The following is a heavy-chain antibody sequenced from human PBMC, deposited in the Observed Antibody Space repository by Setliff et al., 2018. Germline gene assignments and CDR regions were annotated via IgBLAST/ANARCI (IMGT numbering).Heavy chain of an antibody. Sequence: SGPTLVNPTQTLTLTCTFSGFSLKISGVGVAWIRQPPGKGLEWLALIYWNDDTRYSRSLNNRLTVTADASRNQVVFRMANMDPVDTATYYCARSRLIDYYDNSGYLDYWGQGTLVTVSS. CDR3: ARSRLIDYYDNSGYLDY. CDR2: IYWNDDT. CDR1: GFSLKISGVG. D-gene: IGHD3-22*01. V-gene: IGHV2-5*01. J-gene: IGHJ4*02.